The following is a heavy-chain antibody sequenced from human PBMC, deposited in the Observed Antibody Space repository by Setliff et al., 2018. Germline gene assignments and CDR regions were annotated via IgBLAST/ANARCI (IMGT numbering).Heavy chain of an antibody. V-gene: IGHV4-4*09. J-gene: IGHJ4*02. CDR2: IFTSGST. CDR3: AHSTTFDLHHDY. CDR1: GGSVSTFY. D-gene: IGHD3-9*01. Sequence: KPSETLSLTCRVSGGSVSTFYWTWIRQPPGKGLEWIGYIFTSGSTQYNPSLKSRATISRDTSSNQFSLKLFSVTAADTAVYYCAHSTTFDLHHDYWGQGALATVSS.